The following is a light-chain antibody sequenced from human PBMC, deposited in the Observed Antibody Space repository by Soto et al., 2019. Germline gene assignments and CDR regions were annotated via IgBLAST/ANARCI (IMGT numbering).Light chain of an antibody. CDR1: QSISSY. J-gene: IGKJ4*01. CDR2: AAS. V-gene: IGKV1-39*01. Sequence: DIQMTPSPSSLSASVGDRVTITCRASQSISSYLNWYQQKPGKAPKLLIYAASSLQSGVPSRFSGSGSGTDCTLTISSLQPADFATYYCQQSYSTPLTFGGGNKVEIK. CDR3: QQSYSTPLT.